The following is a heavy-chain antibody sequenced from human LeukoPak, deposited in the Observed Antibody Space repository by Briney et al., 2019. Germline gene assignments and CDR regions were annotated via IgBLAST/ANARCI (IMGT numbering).Heavy chain of an antibody. Sequence: SETLSLTCSVSDGSITTHYWSWIRQPPGKGLEWIGYIFHSGNTKHNPSLKSRVAFSLDTSKKQLSLTLRSVNAADTAVYYCARAGNFSWGEFDSWGQGTLVIVSS. D-gene: IGHD3-16*01. CDR2: IFHSGNT. V-gene: IGHV4-59*11. J-gene: IGHJ5*01. CDR3: ARAGNFSWGEFDS. CDR1: DGSITTHY.